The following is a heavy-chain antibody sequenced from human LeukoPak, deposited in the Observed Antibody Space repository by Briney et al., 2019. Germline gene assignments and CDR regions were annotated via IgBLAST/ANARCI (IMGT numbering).Heavy chain of an antibody. D-gene: IGHD3-10*01. J-gene: IGHJ4*02. CDR2: INHSGST. V-gene: IGHV4-34*01. Sequence: PSETLSLTCAVYGGSFSGYYWSWIRQPPGKGLEWIGEINHSGSTNYNPSLKSRVTISVDTSKNQFSLKLSSVTAADTAVYYCARVYYGSGSYYMSDYWGQGTLVTVSS. CDR1: GGSFSGYY. CDR3: ARVYYGSGSYYMSDY.